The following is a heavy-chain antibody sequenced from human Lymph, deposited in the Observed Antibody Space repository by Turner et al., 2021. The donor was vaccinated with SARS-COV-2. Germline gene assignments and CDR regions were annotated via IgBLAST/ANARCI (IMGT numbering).Heavy chain of an antibody. CDR1: GFTVSSNY. CDR2: IYSGGST. V-gene: IGHV3-53*01. CDR3: ATPGLSSSSLNY. Sequence: EVQLVQSGGGFIQPGGSLRLSCAASGFTVSSNYMSWVRQAPGKGMEWVSLIYSGGSTYYADSVKGRFTISRDNSKNTLYLQMNSLRAEDTAVYYCATPGLSSSSLNYWGQGTLVTVSS. D-gene: IGHD6-6*01. J-gene: IGHJ4*02.